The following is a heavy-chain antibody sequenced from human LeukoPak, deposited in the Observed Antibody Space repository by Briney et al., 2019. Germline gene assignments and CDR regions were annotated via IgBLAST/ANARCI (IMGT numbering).Heavy chain of an antibody. CDR3: ARDADSSGYYLINWFDP. CDR1: GFTFSSYG. D-gene: IGHD3-22*01. V-gene: IGHV3-30*03. CDR2: ISYDGSNK. Sequence: PGRSLRLSCAASGFTFSSYGMHWVRQAPGKGLEWVAVISYDGSNKYYADSVKGRFTISRDNSKNTLYLQMNSLRAEDTAVYYCARDADSSGYYLINWFDPWGQGTLVTVSS. J-gene: IGHJ5*02.